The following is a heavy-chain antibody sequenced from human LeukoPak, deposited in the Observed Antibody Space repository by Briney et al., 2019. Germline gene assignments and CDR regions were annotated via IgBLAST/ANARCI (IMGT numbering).Heavy chain of an antibody. V-gene: IGHV4-34*01. CDR2: INHSGST. D-gene: IGHD6-13*01. CDR3: ARGTRIADN. J-gene: IGHJ4*02. CDR1: GGSFSGYY. Sequence: KASETLSLTCAVYGGSFSGYYWSWIRQPPGKGLEWIGEINHSGSTNYNPSLKSRVTISVDTSKNQFSLKLSSVTAADTAVYYCARGTRIADNWGQGTLVTVSS.